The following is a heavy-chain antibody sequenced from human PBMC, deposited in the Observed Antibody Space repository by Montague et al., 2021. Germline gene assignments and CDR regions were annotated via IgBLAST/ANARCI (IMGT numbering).Heavy chain of an antibody. J-gene: IGHJ4*02. CDR2: IKQDGSGK. Sequence: SLRLSCAASGFTFSNYWMSWVRQAPGKGLEWVANIKQDGSGKHYVDSVKGRFTISRDNAKNPLYLQMNSLRAEDTAVYFCARDQGQGYCGGDCYVGLDYWGQGTLVTVSS. CDR3: ARDQGQGYCGGDCYVGLDY. V-gene: IGHV3-7*01. CDR1: GFTFSNYW. D-gene: IGHD2-21*01.